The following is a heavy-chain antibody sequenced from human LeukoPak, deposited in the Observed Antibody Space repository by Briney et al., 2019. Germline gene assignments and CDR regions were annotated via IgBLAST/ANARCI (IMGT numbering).Heavy chain of an antibody. CDR2: IYPGDSDT. J-gene: IGHJ6*03. D-gene: IGHD3-3*01. CDR3: PRHLSEGTITIFGVVADFMDV. V-gene: IGHV5-51*01. CDR1: GYSSTSYW. Sequence: GEALLIFCWGSGYSSTSYWIGWLGHLPRTGLEWMGIIYPGDSDTRYSASSQGQDTISADKSISTAYQQWSSVKASDTAMYYCPRHLSEGTITIFGVVADFMDVWGKATTVTVSS.